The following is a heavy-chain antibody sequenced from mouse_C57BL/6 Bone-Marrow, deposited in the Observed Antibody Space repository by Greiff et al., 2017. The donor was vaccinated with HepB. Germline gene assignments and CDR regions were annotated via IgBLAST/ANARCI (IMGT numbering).Heavy chain of an antibody. CDR1: GYSITSGYD. CDR3: ARRESSGYGFAY. V-gene: IGHV3-1*01. CDR2: ISYSGST. Sequence: EVMLVESGPGMVKPSQSLSLTCTVTGYSITSGYDWHWIRHFPGNKLEWMGYISYSGSTNYNPSLKSRISITHDTSKNHFFLKLNSVTTEDTATYYCARRESSGYGFAYWGQGTLVTVSA. J-gene: IGHJ3*01. D-gene: IGHD3-2*02.